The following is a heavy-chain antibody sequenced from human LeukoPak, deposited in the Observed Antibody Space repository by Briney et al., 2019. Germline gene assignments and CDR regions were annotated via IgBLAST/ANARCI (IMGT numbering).Heavy chain of an antibody. J-gene: IGHJ5*02. CDR3: ARLADYEDDWFDP. D-gene: IGHD4-17*01. CDR2: IIPIFGTA. Sequence: SVKVSCKASGYTFTGYHIHWVRQAPGQGLEWMGGIIPIFGTANYAQKFQGRVTITTDESTSTAYMELSSLRSEDTAVYYCARLADYEDDWFDPWGQGTLVTVSS. V-gene: IGHV1-69*05. CDR1: GYTFTGYH.